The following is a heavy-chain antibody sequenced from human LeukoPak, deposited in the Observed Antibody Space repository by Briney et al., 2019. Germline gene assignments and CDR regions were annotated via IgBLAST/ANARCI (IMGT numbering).Heavy chain of an antibody. V-gene: IGHV4-34*01. CDR1: GGSFSGYY. J-gene: IGHJ4*02. Sequence: PSETLSLTCAVYGGSFSGYYWSWIRQPPGKGLEWIGEINHSGSTNYNPSLKSRVTISVDTSKNQFSLKLSSVTAADTAVYYCARGGISGRNNWDYWGQGTLVTVSS. CDR2: INHSGST. CDR3: ARGGISGRNNWDY. D-gene: IGHD1-20*01.